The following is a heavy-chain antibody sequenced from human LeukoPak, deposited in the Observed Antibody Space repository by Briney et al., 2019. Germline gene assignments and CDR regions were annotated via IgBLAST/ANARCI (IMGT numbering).Heavy chain of an antibody. D-gene: IGHD4-17*01. CDR3: ARGLTTVTTFNWFDP. V-gene: IGHV4-34*01. J-gene: IGHJ5*02. CDR2: INHSGST. CDR1: GGSFSGYF. Sequence: SETLSLTCAVYGGSFSGYFWSWIRQPPGKGLEWIGEINHSGSTNYNPSLKSRVTISVDTSKNQFSQKLSSVTAADTAVYSCARGLTTVTTFNWFDPWGQGTLVAVSS.